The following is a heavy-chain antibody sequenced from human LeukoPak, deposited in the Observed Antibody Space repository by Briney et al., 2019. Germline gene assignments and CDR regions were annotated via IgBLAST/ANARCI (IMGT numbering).Heavy chain of an antibody. CDR3: ARDLAYSSSSGSLLRDY. D-gene: IGHD6-6*01. V-gene: IGHV1-46*03. J-gene: IGHJ4*02. CDR2: INPSGGST. CDR1: GYTFTSYY. Sequence: ASVKVSCKASGYTFTSYYMHWVRQAPGQGLEWMGIINPSGGSTSYAQKFQGRVTMTRDTSTSTVYMELSSQRSEDTAVYYCARDLAYSSSSGSLLRDYWGQGTLVTVSS.